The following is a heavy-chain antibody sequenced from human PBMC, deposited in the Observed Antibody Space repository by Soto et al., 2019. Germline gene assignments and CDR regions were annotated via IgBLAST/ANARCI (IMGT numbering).Heavy chain of an antibody. J-gene: IGHJ4*02. Sequence: QVQLVQSGAEVKKPGSSVKVSCKASGGTFSSYAISWVRQAPGQGLEWMGGIIPIFGTANYAQKFQGRVTNTADRSPNPAYKGLAGLRSRDTAVYYCARDREVQSHYYDYWGQGTLVTVSS. CDR1: GGTFSSYA. CDR2: IIPIFGTA. V-gene: IGHV1-69*12. CDR3: ARDREVQSHYYDY.